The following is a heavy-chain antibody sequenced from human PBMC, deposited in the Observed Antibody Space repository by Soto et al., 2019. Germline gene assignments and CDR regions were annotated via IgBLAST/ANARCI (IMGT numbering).Heavy chain of an antibody. CDR3: ARSNLYSSSWYDDYFGMDV. J-gene: IGHJ6*02. CDR1: GYSFTSYW. CDR2: IYPGDSET. D-gene: IGHD6-13*01. V-gene: IGHV5-51*01. Sequence: PGESLKISCKGSGYSFTSYWINWVRQMPGKGLEWIGVIYPGDSETRYSPSFQGQVTISADKSISTAYLQWSSLKAADPARYYCARSNLYSSSWYDDYFGMDVWGQGTTVTVSS.